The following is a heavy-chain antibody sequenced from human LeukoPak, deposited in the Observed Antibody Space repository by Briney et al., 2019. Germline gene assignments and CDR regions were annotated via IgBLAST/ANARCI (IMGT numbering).Heavy chain of an antibody. D-gene: IGHD7-27*01. CDR2: INPNSGGT. V-gene: IGHV1-2*02. Sequence: VASVKVSCKASGYTFTGYYMHWVRQAPGQGLEWMGWINPNSGGTNYAQKFQGRVTMTRDTSISTAYMELSRLRSDGTAVYYCARDSENWDFDYWGQGTLVTVSS. CDR1: GYTFTGYY. CDR3: ARDSENWDFDY. J-gene: IGHJ4*02.